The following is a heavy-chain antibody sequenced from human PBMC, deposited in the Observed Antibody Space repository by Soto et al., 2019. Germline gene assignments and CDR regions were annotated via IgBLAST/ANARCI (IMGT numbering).Heavy chain of an antibody. CDR1: GGSISSGGYF. Sequence: SETLSLTCTVSGGSISSGGYFWTWIRQHPGGGLEWIAYIFTTGSTSYNPSLSSRLLISVDKSKNQFSLNLGSVTAADTAVYYCARANGNYNWFDPWGQGTLVTVSS. V-gene: IGHV4-31*03. J-gene: IGHJ5*02. CDR2: IFTTGST. CDR3: ARANGNYNWFDP.